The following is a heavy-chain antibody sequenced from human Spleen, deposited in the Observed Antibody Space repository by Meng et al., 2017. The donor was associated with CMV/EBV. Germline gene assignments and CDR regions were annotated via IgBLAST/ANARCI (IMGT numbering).Heavy chain of an antibody. V-gene: IGHV3-23*03. CDR1: GFTFSDFA. J-gene: IGHJ4*02. CDR2: LYNARTKT. D-gene: IGHD7-27*01. Sequence: ETLSLTCAASGFTFSDFAMSWVRQATGKGLEWISLLYNARTKTYYSDSVKGRFTISRDNSKNMFYLQLNNVRAEDTAIYYCAKGGDASPETVDYWGQGTLVTVSS. CDR3: AKGGDASPETVDY.